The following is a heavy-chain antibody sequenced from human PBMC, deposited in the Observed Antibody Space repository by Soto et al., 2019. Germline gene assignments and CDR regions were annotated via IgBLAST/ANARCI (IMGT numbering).Heavy chain of an antibody. Sequence: GGSLRLSCAASGFTFSSYGMHWVRQAPGKGLEWVAVIWYDGSNKYYADSVKGRFTISRDNSKNTLYLQMNSLRAEDTAVYYCARGSDPRGYFPFFDYWGQGTLVTVSS. CDR2: IWYDGSNK. D-gene: IGHD3-22*01. CDR3: ARGSDPRGYFPFFDY. J-gene: IGHJ4*02. CDR1: GFTFSSYG. V-gene: IGHV3-33*01.